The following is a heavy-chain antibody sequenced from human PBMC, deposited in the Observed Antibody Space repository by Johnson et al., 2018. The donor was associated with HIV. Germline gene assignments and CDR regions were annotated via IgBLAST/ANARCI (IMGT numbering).Heavy chain of an antibody. CDR3: AREQELIGEGAFDS. J-gene: IGHJ3*02. Sequence: VQLVESGGGLVQPGGSLRLSCAASGFTFNNYWMHWVRQAPGKGLVWVSRINSDGSSTDYADSVKGRFTISRDSAKSTLYLQMNSLRAEDTAVYYCAREQELIGEGAFDSWGQGTMVTVSS. V-gene: IGHV3-74*01. CDR1: GFTFNNYW. CDR2: INSDGSST. D-gene: IGHD6-13*01.